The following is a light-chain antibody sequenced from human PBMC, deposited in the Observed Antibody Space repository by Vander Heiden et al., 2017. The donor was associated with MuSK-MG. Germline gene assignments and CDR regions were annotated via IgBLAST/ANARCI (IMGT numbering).Light chain of an antibody. CDR3: QQDDSTLGS. CDR2: WAS. Sequence: DIVMTQSPDSLAVSLGERATINCKSSQSVLYSSNNQNYLAWYQQKPGQPPKLLIYWASTRESGVPDRFSGSGSGTDFTLTISSLQAEDVAVYYCQQDDSTLGSFGHGTKVDIK. CDR1: QSVLYSSNNQNY. V-gene: IGKV4-1*01. J-gene: IGKJ3*01.